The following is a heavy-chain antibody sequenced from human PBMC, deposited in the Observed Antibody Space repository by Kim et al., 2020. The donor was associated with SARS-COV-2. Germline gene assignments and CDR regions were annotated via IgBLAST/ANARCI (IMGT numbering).Heavy chain of an antibody. V-gene: IGHV3-23*01. J-gene: IGHJ4*02. Sequence: GGSLRLSCAASGFWFSDYAMSWVRQAPGKGLEWVSGFIRSGGSTYYADSVKGRFTISRDYSKNMLFLQMSSLRVEDTAVYFCVKGGWFGQSPKDYYDYWGQGTLVTVSA. CDR2: FIRSGGST. CDR1: GFWFSDYA. D-gene: IGHD3-10*01. CDR3: VKGGWFGQSPKDYYDY.